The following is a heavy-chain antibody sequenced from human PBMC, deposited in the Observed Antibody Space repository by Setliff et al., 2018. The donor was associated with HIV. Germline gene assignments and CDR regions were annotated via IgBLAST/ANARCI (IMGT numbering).Heavy chain of an antibody. D-gene: IGHD3-10*01. Sequence: SVKVSCKTSGDSFSNYAITWVRQAPGQGLEWMGGIVAKFGTPNYAERFQGRVTITADESTSTAYMELRNLRSDDTAVYYCAVSWYTTGRGDYWGPGTLVTVSS. CDR1: GDSFSNYA. J-gene: IGHJ4*02. CDR3: AVSWYTTGRGDY. CDR2: IVAKFGTP. V-gene: IGHV1-69*13.